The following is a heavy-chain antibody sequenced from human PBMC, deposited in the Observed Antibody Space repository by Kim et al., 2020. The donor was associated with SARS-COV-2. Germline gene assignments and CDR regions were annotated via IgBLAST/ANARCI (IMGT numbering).Heavy chain of an antibody. J-gene: IGHJ4*03. V-gene: IGHV2-5*02. CDR2: IYWDDDK. CDR3: AHRTMGIRYFDY. Sequence: SGPTLVNPTQTLTLTCTFSGFSLSTSGVGVGWIRQSPGKALEWLVLIYWDDDKRYSPSLKSRLTITKDTSKNQVVLTMTNMDPVDTATYYCAHRTMGIRYFDYAGQGTLVSVSS. CDR1: GFSLSTSGVG. D-gene: IGHD7-27*01.